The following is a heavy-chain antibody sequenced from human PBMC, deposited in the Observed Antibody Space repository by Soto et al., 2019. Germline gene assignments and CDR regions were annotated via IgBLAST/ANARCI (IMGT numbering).Heavy chain of an antibody. CDR3: AKDGSHNFDY. V-gene: IGHV3-30*18. J-gene: IGHJ4*02. Sequence: QVQLVESGGGVVQPGRSLRLSCAASGFTFSHYAMHWVRQAPGKGLEWVALMSYDGSNEYYADSVKGGFTISRDNSKNTLYLQMSSLRAEDTAVYYCAKDGSHNFDYWGQGTLVTVSS. CDR2: MSYDGSNE. CDR1: GFTFSHYA. D-gene: IGHD1-26*01.